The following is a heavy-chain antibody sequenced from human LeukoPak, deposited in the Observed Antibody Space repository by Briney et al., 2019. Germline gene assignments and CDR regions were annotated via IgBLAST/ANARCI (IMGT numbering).Heavy chain of an antibody. CDR1: GFTFSSYS. D-gene: IGHD3-22*01. CDR2: ISSSSSYI. Sequence: GGSLRLSCAASGFTFSSYSMNWVRQAPGKGLEWVSSISSSSSYIYYADSVKGRYTISRDNAKNSLYLQMNSLRAEDTAVYYCASSSSYYHDSSGSTNLPYWGQGTLVTVSS. CDR3: ASSSSYYHDSSGSTNLPY. V-gene: IGHV3-21*01. J-gene: IGHJ4*02.